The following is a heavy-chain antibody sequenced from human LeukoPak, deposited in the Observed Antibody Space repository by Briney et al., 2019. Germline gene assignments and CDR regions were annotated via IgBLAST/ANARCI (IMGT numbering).Heavy chain of an antibody. V-gene: IGHV3-48*02. CDR1: GFTFSTYS. D-gene: IGHD6-6*01. Sequence: GGSLRLSCVASGFTFSTYSMNWVRQAPGKGLEWVSYIIGSSRTMYYADSVEGRFTISRDNAKNSLYLQMNSLRDEDTAVYYCARGRPYYFDYWGQGALVTASS. CDR3: ARGRPYYFDY. CDR2: IIGSSRTM. J-gene: IGHJ4*02.